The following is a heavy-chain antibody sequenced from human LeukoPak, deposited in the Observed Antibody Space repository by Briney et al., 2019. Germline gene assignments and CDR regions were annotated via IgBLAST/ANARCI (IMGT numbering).Heavy chain of an antibody. V-gene: IGHV1-18*01. CDR1: DYTFTSYG. J-gene: IGHJ6*02. D-gene: IGHD6-13*01. Sequence: ASVKVSCKASDYTFTSYGITWVRQAPGQGLEWMGWISAYNVNTNYAQKLQGRVTMTTDTSASTAYMELRSLRSDDTAVYYCARDLYSSSWYPRSYYYYYGMDVWGQGTTVTVSS. CDR2: ISAYNVNT. CDR3: ARDLYSSSWYPRSYYYYYGMDV.